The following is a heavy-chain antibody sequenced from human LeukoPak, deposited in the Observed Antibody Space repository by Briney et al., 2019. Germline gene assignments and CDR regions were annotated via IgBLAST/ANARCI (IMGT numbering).Heavy chain of an antibody. CDR1: GFTFSSYS. CDR3: TRRPRGVTRRLGVFDP. D-gene: IGHD3-10*01. V-gene: IGHV3-21*01. CDR2: ISSSSSYI. J-gene: IGHJ5*02. Sequence: GGSLRLSCAASGFTFSSYSMNWVRQAPGKGLEWVSSISSSSSYIYYADSVKGRFTISRDNAKNSLYLQMNSLRAEDTAVYYCTRRPRGVTRRLGVFDPWGQGTQVTVSS.